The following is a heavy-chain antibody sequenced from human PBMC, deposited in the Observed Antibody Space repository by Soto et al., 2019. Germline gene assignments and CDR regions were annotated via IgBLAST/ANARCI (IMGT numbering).Heavy chain of an antibody. Sequence: GESLKISCKGSGYSFTSYWISWVRQMPGKGLEWMGRIDPSDSYTNYSPSFQGHVTISADKSISTAYLQWSSLRAEDTAVYYCAKPIRFLEWFPLYGMDVWGQGTTVTVSS. D-gene: IGHD3-3*01. CDR3: AKPIRFLEWFPLYGMDV. CDR1: GYSFTSYW. V-gene: IGHV5-10-1*01. J-gene: IGHJ6*02. CDR2: IDPSDSYT.